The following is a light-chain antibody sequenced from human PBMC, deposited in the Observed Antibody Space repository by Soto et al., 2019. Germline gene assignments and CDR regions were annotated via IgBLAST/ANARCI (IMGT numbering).Light chain of an antibody. V-gene: IGLV2-11*01. J-gene: IGLJ1*01. CDR3: CSYSDTYTYV. Sequence: QSALTQPRSVSESPGQSVTISCTGTSSDVGGYDYLSWYQQHPGKAPKLLIYGVSERPSGVPDRFSGSKSGSTASLTISGLQDEDEADYYCCSYSDTYTYVFGTGTKVTVL. CDR1: SSDVGGYDY. CDR2: GVS.